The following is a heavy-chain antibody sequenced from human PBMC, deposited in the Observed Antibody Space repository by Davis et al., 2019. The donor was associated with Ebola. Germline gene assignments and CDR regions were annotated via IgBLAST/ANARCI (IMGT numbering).Heavy chain of an antibody. CDR2: ISAYNGNT. CDR3: ARDRYGTMLVVVNYGMDV. J-gene: IGHJ6*02. D-gene: IGHD3-22*01. Sequence: ASVKVSCKASGYTFTSYGISWVRQAPGQGLEWMGWISAYNGNTNYAQKLQGRVTMTTDTSTSTAYMELRSLRSDDTAVYYCARDRYGTMLVVVNYGMDVWGQGTTVTVSS. V-gene: IGHV1-18*04. CDR1: GYTFTSYG.